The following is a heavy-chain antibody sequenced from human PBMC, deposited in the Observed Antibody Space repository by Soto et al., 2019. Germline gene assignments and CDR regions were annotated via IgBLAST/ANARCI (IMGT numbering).Heavy chain of an antibody. CDR1: GFTFSSYA. D-gene: IGHD6-13*01. V-gene: IGHV3-23*01. CDR3: AKDELGSSGPDY. J-gene: IGHJ4*02. Sequence: HPGGSLRLSCAASGFTFSSYAMSWVRQAPGKGLEWVSAISGSGGSTYYADSVKGRFTISRDNSKNTLYLQMNSLRAEDTAVYYCAKDELGSSGPDYWGQGTLVTVSS. CDR2: ISGSGGST.